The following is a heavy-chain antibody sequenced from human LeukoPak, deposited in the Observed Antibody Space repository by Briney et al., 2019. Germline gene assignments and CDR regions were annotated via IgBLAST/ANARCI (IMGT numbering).Heavy chain of an antibody. CDR2: INPSSDFT. J-gene: IGHJ4*02. CDR1: GYTFTGYY. Sequence: ASVNVSCKASGYTFTGYYMHWVRQAPGQGLEWMGWINPSSDFTNFAQNFQGRVTMTSDTSISTAYMELSRLRSDDTAVYYCARAISGGSPITASDYWGQGTLVTVSS. V-gene: IGHV1-2*02. CDR3: ARAISGGSPITASDY. D-gene: IGHD2-15*01.